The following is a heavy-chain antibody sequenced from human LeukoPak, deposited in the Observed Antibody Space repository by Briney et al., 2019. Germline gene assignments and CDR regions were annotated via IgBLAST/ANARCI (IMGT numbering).Heavy chain of an antibody. D-gene: IGHD3-22*01. CDR3: ARDMGYDSSGFFDY. Sequence: GGSLRLSCAASGFTFSNYGMHWVRQAPGKGLEWVAVISYDGSNKYYADSVKGRFTISRDNAKNSLYLQMNSLRAEDTAVYYCARDMGYDSSGFFDYWGQGTLVTVSS. V-gene: IGHV3-33*05. J-gene: IGHJ4*02. CDR1: GFTFSNYG. CDR2: ISYDGSNK.